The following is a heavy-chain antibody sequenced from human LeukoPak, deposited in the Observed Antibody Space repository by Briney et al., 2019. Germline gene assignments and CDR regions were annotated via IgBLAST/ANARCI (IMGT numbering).Heavy chain of an antibody. V-gene: IGHV5-51*01. Sequence: GESLRISCKGSRNNFTKSWIAWVRQMPGRGLEWMGIIYPDDSDTRYNPSFQGQVTISVDKSISTAYLQWSSLKASDTAVYYCARRINGGYSDYWGQGTLVTVSS. D-gene: IGHD4-23*01. CDR3: ARRINGGYSDY. J-gene: IGHJ4*02. CDR1: RNNFTKSW. CDR2: IYPDDSDT.